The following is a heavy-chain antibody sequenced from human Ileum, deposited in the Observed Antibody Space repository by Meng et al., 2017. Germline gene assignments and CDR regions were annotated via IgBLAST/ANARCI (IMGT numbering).Heavy chain of an antibody. J-gene: IGHJ4*02. D-gene: IGHD1-1*01. CDR1: GSTCTNYP. Sequence: HVQLVQSGAEVKEVGASVKVSCTASGSTCTNYPLHWVRQAPGQRPEWMGWIKAGNGNIKISQKFQGRITNTRDTSATAYMELSSLRSEDTAVYFCARENDNWNYFDYWGQGSLVTVSS. CDR3: ARENDNWNYFDY. CDR2: IKAGNGNI. V-gene: IGHV1-3*01.